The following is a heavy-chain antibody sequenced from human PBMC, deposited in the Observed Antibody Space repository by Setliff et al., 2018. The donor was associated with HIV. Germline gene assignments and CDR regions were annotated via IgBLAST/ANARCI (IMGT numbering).Heavy chain of an antibody. CDR1: GGSINSTSYY. V-gene: IGHV4-39*01. D-gene: IGHD3-3*01. Sequence: PSETLSLTCTVSGGSINSTSYYWGWIRQPPGNGLEWIGSIYHTGSTYYKPSLKSRVTISVDTSKNQFSLRLSSVAAGDTAVYYCARSIVLVASGYYYFEYWGQGTLVTVS. J-gene: IGHJ4*02. CDR3: ARSIVLVASGYYYFEY. CDR2: IYHTGST.